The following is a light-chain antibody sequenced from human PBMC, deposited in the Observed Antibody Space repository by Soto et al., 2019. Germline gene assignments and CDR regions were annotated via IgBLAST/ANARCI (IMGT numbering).Light chain of an antibody. J-gene: IGKJ2*01. Sequence: EIVLTQSPGTLSLSPGERATLSCRASQSVSSSYLGWYQQKAGQAPRLLIYGASSRATGIPDRFSGSGSATDFTLTISRLEPEDFAVYYCQQYGSSPYTFGQGTKLEIK. V-gene: IGKV3-20*01. CDR3: QQYGSSPYT. CDR1: QSVSSSY. CDR2: GAS.